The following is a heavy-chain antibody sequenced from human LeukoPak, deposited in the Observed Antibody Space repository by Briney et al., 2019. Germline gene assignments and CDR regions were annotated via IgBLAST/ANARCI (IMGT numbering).Heavy chain of an antibody. D-gene: IGHD1-26*01. CDR2: VSGTSEYI. J-gene: IGHJ4*02. CDR3: ARVERRNSGRAFDY. V-gene: IGHV3-21*06. Sequence: GGSLRLSCAASGFSFSTYSMIWVRQAPGKGLEWVSSVSGTSEYIYYADSVRGRFTISRDNAKNTVYLQMNSLRAEDTAVYYCARVERRNSGRAFDYWGQGTLVTVSS. CDR1: GFSFSTYS.